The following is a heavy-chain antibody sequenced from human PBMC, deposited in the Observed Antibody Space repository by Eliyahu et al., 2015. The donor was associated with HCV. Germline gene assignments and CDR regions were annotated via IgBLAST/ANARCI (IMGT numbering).Heavy chain of an antibody. V-gene: IGHV2-5*01. J-gene: IGHJ4*02. CDR3: AHRLVLRVYCGGDCSHEGFFDY. D-gene: IGHD2-21*02. CDR2: IYWXDDK. CDR1: GFSLSTSGVG. Sequence: QITLKESGPTLVKPXQTLTLTCTFSGFSLSTSGVGVGWIRXPPGKALEWLALIYWXDDKRYSPSLKSRLTITKDTSKNQVVLTMTNMDPVDTATYYCAHRLVLRVYCGGDCSHEGFFDYWGQGTLVTVSS.